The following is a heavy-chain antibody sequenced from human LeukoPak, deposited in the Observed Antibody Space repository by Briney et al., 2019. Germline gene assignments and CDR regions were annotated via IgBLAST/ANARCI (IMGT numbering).Heavy chain of an antibody. D-gene: IGHD3-22*01. CDR1: GGSFSGYY. CDR2: INHSGST. V-gene: IGHV4-34*01. CDR3: ARAADYYDSSGYYPLDY. Sequence: SETLSLTCAVYGGSFSGYYWSWIRQPPGKGLEWSGEINHSGSTNYNPSLKSRVTISVDTSKNQFSLKLSSVTAADTAVYYCARAADYYDSSGYYPLDYWGQGTLVTVTS. J-gene: IGHJ4*02.